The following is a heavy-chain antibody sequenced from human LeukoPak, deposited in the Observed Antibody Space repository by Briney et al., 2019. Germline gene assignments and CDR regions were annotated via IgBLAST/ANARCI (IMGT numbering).Heavy chain of an antibody. J-gene: IGHJ4*02. Sequence: PSETLSLTCTVSGGSISSYYWSWIRQPPGKGLEWIGYIYYSGSTNDNPSLKSRVTISVDTSKNQFSLKLSSVTAADTAVYYCAGGTTVTTVSCDYWGQGTLVTVSS. CDR1: GGSISSYY. CDR2: IYYSGST. CDR3: AGGTTVTTVSCDY. D-gene: IGHD4-17*01. V-gene: IGHV4-59*08.